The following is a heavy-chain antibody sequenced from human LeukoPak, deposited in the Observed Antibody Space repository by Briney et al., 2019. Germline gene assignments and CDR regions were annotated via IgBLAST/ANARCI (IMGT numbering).Heavy chain of an antibody. CDR2: IYTGGST. V-gene: IGHV3-66*01. Sequence: GGSLRLSCAASGFTVSSNYMSWVRQAPGKGLEWVSAIYTGGSTYYAGSVKGRFTISRDNSKNTLYLQMNSLRAEDTAVYYCARDCIAAAGMGEGYDYWGQGTLATVSS. CDR1: GFTVSSNY. J-gene: IGHJ4*02. D-gene: IGHD6-13*01. CDR3: ARDCIAAAGMGEGYDY.